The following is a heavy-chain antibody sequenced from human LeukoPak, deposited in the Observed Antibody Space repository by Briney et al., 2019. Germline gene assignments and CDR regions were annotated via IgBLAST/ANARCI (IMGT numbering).Heavy chain of an antibody. CDR1: GYTFTSYD. D-gene: IGHD5-24*01. CDR3: ARGFRYTYGMDV. J-gene: IGHJ6*02. CDR2: MNPNSGNT. Sequence: GASVKVSRKASGYTFTSYDINWVRQATGQGLEWMGWMNPNSGNTGYAQKFQGRVTMTRNTSISTAYMELSSLRSEDTAVYYCARGFRYTYGMDVWGQGTTVTVSS. V-gene: IGHV1-8*01.